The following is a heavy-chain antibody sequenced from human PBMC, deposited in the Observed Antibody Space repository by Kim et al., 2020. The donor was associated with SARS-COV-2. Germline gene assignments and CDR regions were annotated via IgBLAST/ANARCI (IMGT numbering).Heavy chain of an antibody. D-gene: IGHD6-19*01. CDR1: GGTFSSYA. Sequence: SVKVSCKASGGTFSSYAISWVRQAPGQGLEWMGGIIPIFGTANYAQKFQGRVTITADESTSTAYMELSSLRSEDTAVYYCATLIQEGQWLVRSYWYFDLWGRGTLVTVSS. CDR2: IIPIFGTA. CDR3: ATLIQEGQWLVRSYWYFDL. V-gene: IGHV1-69*13. J-gene: IGHJ2*01.